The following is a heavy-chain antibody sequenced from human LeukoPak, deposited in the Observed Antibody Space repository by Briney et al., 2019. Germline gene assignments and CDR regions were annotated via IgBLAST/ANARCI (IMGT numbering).Heavy chain of an antibody. D-gene: IGHD4-17*01. Sequence: TLSLTCTVSGGSISSGDYYWSWIRQPPGKGLEWIGYIYYSGSTYYNPSLKSRVTISVDTSKNQFSLKLSSVTAADTAVYYCARDFGDYLMDYAFDIWGQGTMVTVSS. CDR2: IYYSGST. CDR1: GGSISSGDYY. V-gene: IGHV4-30-4*08. J-gene: IGHJ3*02. CDR3: ARDFGDYLMDYAFDI.